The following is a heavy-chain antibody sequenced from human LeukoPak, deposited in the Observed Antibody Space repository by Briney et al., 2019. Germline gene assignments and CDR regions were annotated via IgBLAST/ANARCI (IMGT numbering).Heavy chain of an antibody. CDR2: ISSSSSTI. CDR1: GFTFSSYG. CDR3: ARAYYYYYMDV. Sequence: GGSLRLSCAASGFTFSSYGMTWVRQAPGKGLEWVSYISSSSSTIYYADSVKGRFTISRDNSKNTLYLQMNSLRAEDTAVYYCARAYYYYYMDVWGKGTTVTISS. V-gene: IGHV3-48*01. J-gene: IGHJ6*03.